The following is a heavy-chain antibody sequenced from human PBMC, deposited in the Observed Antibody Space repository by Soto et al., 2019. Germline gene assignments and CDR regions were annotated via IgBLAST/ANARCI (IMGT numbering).Heavy chain of an antibody. CDR1: GFTFRSYW. CDR3: ARGLVVPAGDAFDI. CDR2: INGGGSST. D-gene: IGHD2-2*01. Sequence: EVQLVESGGALVQPGGSLRLSCAASGFTFRSYWMHWVRQAPGGGLVWVSRINGGGSSTSYADSVKGRFTISRDNAKNKLYLQMNSLRAEDTAVYYCARGLVVPAGDAFDIWGQGTMVTVSS. V-gene: IGHV3-74*01. J-gene: IGHJ3*02.